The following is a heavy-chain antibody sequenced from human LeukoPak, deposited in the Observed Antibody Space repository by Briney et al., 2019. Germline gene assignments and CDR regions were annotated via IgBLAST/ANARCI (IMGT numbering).Heavy chain of an antibody. CDR1: GFSFISYG. Sequence: PGGSLRLPRAASGFSFISYGMHWVRQAPGKGLEWVGVISDDGRRKDYADSVKGRFTISRDNSKDTLYLQMNSLRAEDTAVYYCAKRPSDYGDYVSYFDYWGQGTLVTVSS. CDR2: ISDDGRRK. V-gene: IGHV3-30*18. CDR3: AKRPSDYGDYVSYFDY. D-gene: IGHD4-17*01. J-gene: IGHJ4*02.